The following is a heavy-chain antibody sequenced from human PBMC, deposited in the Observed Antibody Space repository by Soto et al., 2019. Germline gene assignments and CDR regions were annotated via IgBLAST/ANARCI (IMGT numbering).Heavy chain of an antibody. J-gene: IGHJ6*02. Sequence: GGSLRLSCTGSGFTFGDFGMSWFRQAPGKGLEWLSFIRSKGYGGTTESAASVRGRFITSRDDSKSIAYLQMNSLKTEDTAVYYCASLTSWSQEYYYGMDVWGQGTTVTVSS. CDR2: IRSKGYGGTT. D-gene: IGHD2-2*01. CDR3: ASLTSWSQEYYYGMDV. V-gene: IGHV3-49*03. CDR1: GFTFGDFG.